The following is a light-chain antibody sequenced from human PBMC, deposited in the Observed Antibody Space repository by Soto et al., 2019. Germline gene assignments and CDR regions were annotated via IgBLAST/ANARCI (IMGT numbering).Light chain of an antibody. CDR3: QVWDSSTVV. V-gene: IGLV3-9*01. CDR2: RDS. CDR1: NIGSKN. J-gene: IGLJ2*01. Sequence: SYELTQPLSVSVALGQTARITCGGNNIGSKNVNWYQQKPGQAPMLVIYRDSNRPSGIPESFSGSNSGNTATLTISRAQAGDEADYYCQVWDSSTVVFGGGTKLTVL.